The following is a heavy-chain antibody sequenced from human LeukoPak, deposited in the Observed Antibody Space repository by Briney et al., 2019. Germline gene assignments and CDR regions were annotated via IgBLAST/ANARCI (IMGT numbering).Heavy chain of an antibody. CDR1: GFTFSSYG. V-gene: IGHV3-23*01. CDR2: ISGSGGST. D-gene: IGHD5-24*01. Sequence: GRSLRLSCSASGFTFSSYGMNWVRQAPGKGLEWVSAISGSGGSTYYADSVKGRFTISRDNSKNTLYLQMNSLRAEDTAVYYCAKRVSQEIDYWGQGTLVTVSS. CDR3: AKRVSQEIDY. J-gene: IGHJ4*02.